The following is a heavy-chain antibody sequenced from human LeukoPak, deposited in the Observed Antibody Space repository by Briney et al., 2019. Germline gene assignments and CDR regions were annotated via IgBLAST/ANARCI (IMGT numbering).Heavy chain of an antibody. CDR1: GFTVSSNY. CDR2: IYSGGST. V-gene: IGHV3-66*01. J-gene: IGHJ3*01. D-gene: IGHD3-22*01. CDR3: ARAVHYYDSLGAAFDL. Sequence: GGSLRLSCAASGFTVSSNYMSWVRQAPGKGLEWVSVIYSGGSTYYADSAKGRFTISRDNSKYTLYLQMNSLRAEDTAVYYCARAVHYYDSLGAAFDLWGQGTMVTVSS.